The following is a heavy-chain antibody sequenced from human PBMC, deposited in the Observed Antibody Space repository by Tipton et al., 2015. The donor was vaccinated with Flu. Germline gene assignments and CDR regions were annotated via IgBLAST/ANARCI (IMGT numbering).Heavy chain of an antibody. Sequence: GLVKPSETLSLTCTVSGGSINSTTHYWGWVRQPPGKGLEWIGSVYYTGRTYYNSSLIGRVTISVDTAKNQFSLRLISVTAADTAVYYCARDGPDIRRMLYWGQGALVTVSS. CDR3: ARDGPDIRRMLY. D-gene: IGHD3-9*01. J-gene: IGHJ4*02. V-gene: IGHV4-39*07. CDR1: GGSINSTTHY. CDR2: VYYTGRT.